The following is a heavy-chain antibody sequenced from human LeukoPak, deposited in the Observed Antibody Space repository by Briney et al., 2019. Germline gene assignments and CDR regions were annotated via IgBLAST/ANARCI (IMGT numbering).Heavy chain of an antibody. D-gene: IGHD1-26*01. J-gene: IGHJ5*02. CDR1: GGSISSYY. V-gene: IGHV4-4*07. CDR2: IYTSGST. CDR3: ARDLRYGGWFDP. Sequence: SETLSLTCTVSGGSISSYYWSWIRQPAGKGLEWIGRIYTSGSTNYNPSLKSRVTMSVDTSKNQFSLKLSSVTAADTAVYYCARDLRYGGWFDPWGREPWSPSPQ.